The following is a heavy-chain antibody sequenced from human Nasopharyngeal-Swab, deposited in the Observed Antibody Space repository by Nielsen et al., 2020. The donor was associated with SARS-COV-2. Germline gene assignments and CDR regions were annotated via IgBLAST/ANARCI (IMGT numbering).Heavy chain of an antibody. D-gene: IGHD2-15*01. CDR3: AREMVSGGMDV. V-gene: IGHV4-59*01. CDR2: IYYSGST. Sequence: WIRQPPGKGLEWIGYIYYSGSTNYSPSLKSRVTISVDTSKNQFSLKLSSVTAADTAVYYCAREMVSGGMDVWGQGTTVTVSS. J-gene: IGHJ6*02.